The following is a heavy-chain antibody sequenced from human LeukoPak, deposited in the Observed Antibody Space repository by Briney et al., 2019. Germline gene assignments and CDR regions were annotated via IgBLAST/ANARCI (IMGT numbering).Heavy chain of an antibody. D-gene: IGHD3-9*01. J-gene: IGHJ4*02. CDR2: ISGSGDST. CDR1: GFTFSSYV. Sequence: GGSLRLSCAASGFTFSSYVLTSVREAPGQGLDWVSTISGSGDSTYYADSVKGRFTISRDNSKNTLYLQMNSLRAEDTAVYYCAKVILRYFDWPIPHCFDYWGQGTLVTVSS. V-gene: IGHV3-23*01. CDR3: AKVILRYFDWPIPHCFDY.